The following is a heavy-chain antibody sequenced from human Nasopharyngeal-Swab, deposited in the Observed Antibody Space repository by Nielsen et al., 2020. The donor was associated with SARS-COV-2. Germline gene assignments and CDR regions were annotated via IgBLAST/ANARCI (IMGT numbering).Heavy chain of an antibody. Sequence: GESLKISCAASGFTFSSYSMNWVRQAPGKGLEWVSSISSSSSYIYYADSVKGRFTISRDNAKNSLYLQMNSLRAEDTAVYYCARDLGYYDSSGYYYAYYFDYWGQGTLVTVSS. J-gene: IGHJ4*02. CDR3: ARDLGYYDSSGYYYAYYFDY. D-gene: IGHD3-22*01. V-gene: IGHV3-21*01. CDR1: GFTFSSYS. CDR2: ISSSSSYI.